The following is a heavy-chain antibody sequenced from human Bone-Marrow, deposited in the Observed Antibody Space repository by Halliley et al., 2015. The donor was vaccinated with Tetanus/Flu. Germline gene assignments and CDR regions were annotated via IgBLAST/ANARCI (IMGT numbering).Heavy chain of an antibody. J-gene: IGHJ4*02. D-gene: IGHD1-1*01. CDR3: VKNRGPEYKKSYFDS. CDR2: AGGSGRSA. V-gene: IGHV3-23*01. Sequence: WVSTAGGSGRSAYYADSVRGRFTISRDSSKSTVDLQMTSLRADDTAIYYCVKNRGPEYKKSYFDSWGQGTLVTVAS.